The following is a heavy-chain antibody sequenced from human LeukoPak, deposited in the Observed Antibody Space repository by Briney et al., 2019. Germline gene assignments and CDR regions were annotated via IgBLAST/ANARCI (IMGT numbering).Heavy chain of an antibody. V-gene: IGHV1-18*01. CDR3: AREEYSYGYDWFDP. Sequence: ASVKVSCEASGYTFTSYGISWVRQAPGQGLEWMGWISAYNGNTNYAQKLQGRVTMTTDTSTSTAYVELRSLRSDDTAVYYCAREEYSYGYDWFDPWGQGTLVTVSS. CDR1: GYTFTSYG. J-gene: IGHJ5*02. D-gene: IGHD5-18*01. CDR2: ISAYNGNT.